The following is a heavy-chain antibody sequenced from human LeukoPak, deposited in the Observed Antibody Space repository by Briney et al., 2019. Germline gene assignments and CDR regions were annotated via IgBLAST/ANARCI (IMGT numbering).Heavy chain of an antibody. Sequence: ASVKVSCKDSGFTLTGFSMHWVRQAPGKGPEWMGGFDPEDGDTIYAQKFQGRVTLTEDTSTDTTYMELSSLRSDDTAVYYCATEVLGAGDYWGPGTLVTVSS. CDR3: ATEVLGAGDY. CDR2: FDPEDGDT. V-gene: IGHV1-24*01. CDR1: GFTLTGFS. J-gene: IGHJ4*02.